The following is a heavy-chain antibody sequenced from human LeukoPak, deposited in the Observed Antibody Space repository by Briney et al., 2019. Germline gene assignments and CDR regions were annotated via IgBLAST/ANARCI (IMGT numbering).Heavy chain of an antibody. D-gene: IGHD6-19*01. J-gene: IGHJ5*02. V-gene: IGHV3-21*01. CDR3: VRIPNSAGFPNWFDP. Sequence: PGGSLRLSCAASGFTFSTSTMNWVRQAPGKGLEWVSSISSSNDYIYYADSVKGRFTIPTENAKNSLYLQMNSLRAEDTAVYYCVRIPNSAGFPNWFDPWGQGTLVTVSS. CDR2: ISSSNDYI. CDR1: GFTFSTST.